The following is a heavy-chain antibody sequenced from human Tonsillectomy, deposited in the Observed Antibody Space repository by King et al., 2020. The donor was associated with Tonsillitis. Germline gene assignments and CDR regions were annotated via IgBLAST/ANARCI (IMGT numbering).Heavy chain of an antibody. V-gene: IGHV4-30-2*01. CDR2: LYHSGST. J-gene: IGHJ6*02. CDR1: GGSISSGGYS. Sequence: QLQESGSGLVKPSQTLSLTCAVSGGSISSGGYSWNWIRQPPGKGLEWIGYLYHSGSTYYNPSLKSRVTISVDRSKNQFSLKLSSVTAADTAVYYCAGALCGTRCYTRRLDYGMDVWGQGTTVTVSS. CDR3: AGALCGTRCYTRRLDYGMDV. D-gene: IGHD2-2*02.